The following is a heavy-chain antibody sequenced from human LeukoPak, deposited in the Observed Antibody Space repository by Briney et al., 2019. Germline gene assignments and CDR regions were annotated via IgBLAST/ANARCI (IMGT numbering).Heavy chain of an antibody. CDR3: ARSYASSWYWNWFDP. V-gene: IGHV4-30-4*07. CDR1: GGSISSGGYS. Sequence: SETLSLTCAVSGGSISSGGYSWSWIRQPPGKAMEFIAYIYYTGNTYFNPSLKSRVTISVDTSKNQFSLRLSSVTAADTAVYYCARSYASSWYWNWFDPWGQGTLVTVSS. CDR2: IYYTGNT. D-gene: IGHD6-13*01. J-gene: IGHJ5*02.